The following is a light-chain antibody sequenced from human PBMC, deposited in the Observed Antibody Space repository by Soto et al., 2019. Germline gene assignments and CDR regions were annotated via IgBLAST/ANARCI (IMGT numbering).Light chain of an antibody. CDR3: QQYGGSPWT. CDR1: QSVSSNY. CDR2: GAS. Sequence: EIALTQSPGTLSLSPGERATLSCRASQSVSSNYFAWYQQRRGQAPRLLLYGASSRATGVQDRFSGSGSGTDFTLTISRLEPEDFAVYYCQQYGGSPWTFGQGTKVEVK. V-gene: IGKV3-20*01. J-gene: IGKJ1*01.